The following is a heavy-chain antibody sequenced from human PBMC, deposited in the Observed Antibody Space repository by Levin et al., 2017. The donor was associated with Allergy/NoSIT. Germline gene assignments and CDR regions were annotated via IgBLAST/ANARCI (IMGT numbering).Heavy chain of an antibody. J-gene: IGHJ4*02. CDR3: ARDPLKNGIFDY. Sequence: GSLRLSCAVSGYSISSGYYWGWIRQPPGKGLEWIGSIYHSGSTYYNPSLKSRVTISVDTSKNQFSLKLSSVTAADTAVYYCARDPLKNGIFDYWGQGTLVTVSS. CDR1: GYSISSGYY. CDR2: IYHSGST. V-gene: IGHV4-38-2*02.